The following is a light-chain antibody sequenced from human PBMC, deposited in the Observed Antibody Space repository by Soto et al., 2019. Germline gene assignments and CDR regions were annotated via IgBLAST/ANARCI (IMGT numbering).Light chain of an antibody. CDR2: DAS. CDR1: QSVNTY. V-gene: IGKV3-11*01. J-gene: IGKJ4*01. Sequence: EIVLTQSPATLSLSPGERATLSCRASQSVNTYLAWYQQKPGQAPRLLIYDASNRATGIPPRFSGSGSGTDFTLTIISLEPEDFAVYYCQQFSSYPLTFGGGTKVDIK. CDR3: QQFSSYPLT.